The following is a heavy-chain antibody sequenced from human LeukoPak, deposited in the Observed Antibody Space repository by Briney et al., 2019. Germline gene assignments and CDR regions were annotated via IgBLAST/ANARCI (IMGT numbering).Heavy chain of an antibody. V-gene: IGHV3-21*04. J-gene: IGHJ5*02. Sequence: GGSLRLSCAASGFTFSSFSMNWVRQAPGKGLEWVSSISVSSSSLYYADSVKGRFTISRDNAEKSLYLQMNSLKVEDTGFYYCARGHDSSGFHAFDPWGQGTLVTVSS. CDR1: GFTFSSFS. CDR3: ARGHDSSGFHAFDP. CDR2: ISVSSSSL. D-gene: IGHD3-22*01.